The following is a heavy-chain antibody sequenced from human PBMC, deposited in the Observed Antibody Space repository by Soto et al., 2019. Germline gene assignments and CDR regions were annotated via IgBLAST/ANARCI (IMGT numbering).Heavy chain of an antibody. Sequence: QVQLQESGPGLVKPSETLSLTCTVSGGSISSYYWSWIRQPPGKGLEWIGYIYYSGSTNYNPSLKRRVTTSVDTSKNQFSLKLSSVTAADTAVYYCASHRAEADYYDSSGDYGMDVWGQGTTVTVSS. V-gene: IGHV4-59*08. CDR3: ASHRAEADYYDSSGDYGMDV. CDR1: GGSISSYY. CDR2: IYYSGST. D-gene: IGHD3-22*01. J-gene: IGHJ6*02.